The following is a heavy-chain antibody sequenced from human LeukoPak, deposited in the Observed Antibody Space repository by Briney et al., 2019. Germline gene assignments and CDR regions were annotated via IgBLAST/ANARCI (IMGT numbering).Heavy chain of an antibody. CDR2: IYYSGST. CDR1: GGSISSSSYY. CDR3: ARRPEVRYCSSTSCYRATRVYYFDY. V-gene: IGHV4-39*01. Sequence: SETLSLTCTVSGGSISSSSYYWGWIRQPPGKGLEWIGSIYYSGSTYYNPSLKSRVTISVDTSRNQFSLKLSSVTAADTAVYYCARRPEVRYCSSTSCYRATRVYYFDYWGQGTLVTVSS. J-gene: IGHJ4*02. D-gene: IGHD2-2*02.